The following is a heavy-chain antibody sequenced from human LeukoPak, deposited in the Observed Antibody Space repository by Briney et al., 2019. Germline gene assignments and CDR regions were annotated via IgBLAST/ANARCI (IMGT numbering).Heavy chain of an antibody. V-gene: IGHV3-64D*09. CDR2: ISSHGGST. CDR1: GFTFSHYA. J-gene: IGHJ4*02. Sequence: PGGSLRLSCSASGFTFSHYALHWVRQAPGKGLEYVSTISSHGGSTYYADSEKGRFTISRDNSKNTLYLQMSSLRADDTAVYYCVKDPLDYWGQGTLVTVSS. CDR3: VKDPLDY.